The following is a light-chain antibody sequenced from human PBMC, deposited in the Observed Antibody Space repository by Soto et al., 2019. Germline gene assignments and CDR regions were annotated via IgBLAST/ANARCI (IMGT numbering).Light chain of an antibody. Sequence: EIVLTQSPDTLSLSPGERATLSCRASQSVSSSYLAWYQQKPGQAPRLLMSAASSRATGIPDRFSGSGSGTDFTLTISRLEPEDFAVYYCQQYGSSPWTFGQGTKVDIK. CDR2: AAS. V-gene: IGKV3-20*01. J-gene: IGKJ1*01. CDR1: QSVSSSY. CDR3: QQYGSSPWT.